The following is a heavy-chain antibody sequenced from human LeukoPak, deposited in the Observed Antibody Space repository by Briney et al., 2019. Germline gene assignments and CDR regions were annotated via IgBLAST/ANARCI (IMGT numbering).Heavy chain of an antibody. CDR3: ARAFGEFYYFDY. J-gene: IGHJ4*02. CDR1: GGTFNNSA. CDR2: IMPLFGTA. Sequence: SVKVSCKTSGGTFNNSAISWVRQAPGQGLEWLGGIMPLFGTAGYAQKFQGRVTITTDESTSTAYMELSSLRSEDTAVYYCARAFGEFYYFDYWGQGTLVTVSS. D-gene: IGHD3-10*01. V-gene: IGHV1-69*05.